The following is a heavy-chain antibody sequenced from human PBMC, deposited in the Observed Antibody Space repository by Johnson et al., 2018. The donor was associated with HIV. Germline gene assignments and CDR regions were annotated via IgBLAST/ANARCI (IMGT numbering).Heavy chain of an antibody. D-gene: IGHD1-26*01. CDR2: MRYDGTSE. CDR1: GFSFSTYG. V-gene: IGHV3-30*02. CDR3: ARDLSGNYGDAFDI. Sequence: QVQLVESGGGLVKPGGSLRLSCAASGFSFSTYGMHWVRQAPGKGLEWVTFMRYDGTSENYADSVKGRFSITRDNSNNTVYLHMNSLRAADTAVYYCARDLSGNYGDAFDIWGQGTMVTVSS. J-gene: IGHJ3*02.